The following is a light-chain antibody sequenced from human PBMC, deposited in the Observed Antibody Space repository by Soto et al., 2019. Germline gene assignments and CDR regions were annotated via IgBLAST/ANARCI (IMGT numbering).Light chain of an antibody. V-gene: IGKV1-5*03. CDR1: QNIATW. Sequence: DIQMTQTPSTLSASVGDRVTITCRASQNIATWLAWYQQKPRKAPKLLNYNASNLQGGVPSRFSGSGSGTEFTLSISRLQPDDFATYYCQQYSSFTAFGQGAMVDI. CDR2: NAS. J-gene: IGKJ1*01. CDR3: QQYSSFTA.